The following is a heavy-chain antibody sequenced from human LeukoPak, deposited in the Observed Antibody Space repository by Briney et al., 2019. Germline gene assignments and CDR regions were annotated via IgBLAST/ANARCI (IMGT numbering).Heavy chain of an antibody. CDR2: IIPIFGTA. V-gene: IGHV1-69*06. J-gene: IGHJ5*02. Sequence: EASVKVSCKASGGTFSSYAISWVRQAPGQGLEWMGGIIPIFGTANYAQKFQGRVTITADKSTSTAYMELSSLRSEDTAVYYCASKVPPAPWFDPWGQGTLVTVSS. CDR3: ASKVPPAPWFDP. CDR1: GGTFSSYA.